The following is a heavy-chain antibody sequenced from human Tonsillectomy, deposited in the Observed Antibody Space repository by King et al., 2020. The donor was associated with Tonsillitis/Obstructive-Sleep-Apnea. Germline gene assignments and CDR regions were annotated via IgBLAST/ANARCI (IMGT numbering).Heavy chain of an antibody. J-gene: IGHJ5*02. D-gene: IGHD3-10*01. CDR3: ARDLVIRGVTES. CDR1: GFPVSSNY. CDR2: MYADGTT. Sequence: QLVQSGGGSVQPGGSLRLSCVASGFPVSSNYMGWVRQAPGKGLECVAVMYADGTTHNADSVKGRMTISRDNSKNTLYLQMNSLRAEDTAVYYCARDLVIRGVTESWGQGTRVNVSS. V-gene: IGHV3-66*01.